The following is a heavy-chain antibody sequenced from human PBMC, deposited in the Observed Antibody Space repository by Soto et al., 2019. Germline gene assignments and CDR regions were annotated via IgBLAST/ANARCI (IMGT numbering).Heavy chain of an antibody. D-gene: IGHD3-10*01. CDR3: ARGLGRGSGTQGDY. J-gene: IGHJ4*02. V-gene: IGHV1-69*02. Sequence: QVQLVQSGAEVKKPGSSVKVSCKASGGTFSSYTISWVRQAPGQGLEWMGRIIPILGIANYAQKFQGRVTITADKSTSSAYMELSSLRSEDTAVYYCARGLGRGSGTQGDYWGQGTLVTVSS. CDR2: IIPILGIA. CDR1: GGTFSSYT.